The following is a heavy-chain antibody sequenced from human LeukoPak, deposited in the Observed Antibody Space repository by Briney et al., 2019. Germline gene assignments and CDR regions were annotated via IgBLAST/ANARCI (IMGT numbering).Heavy chain of an antibody. CDR3: TRDPRHFDS. J-gene: IGHJ5*01. Sequence: PGGSLRLSCAASGFTFSDSYMTWVRQAPGKGVEWVAHISGSGHDINYSDSVKGRFTISRGNAKNSLYLQMSSLRVEDTAVYYCTRDPRHFDSCGQGTLVTVSS. CDR1: GFTFSDSY. D-gene: IGHD6-6*01. CDR2: ISGSGHDI. V-gene: IGHV3-11*04.